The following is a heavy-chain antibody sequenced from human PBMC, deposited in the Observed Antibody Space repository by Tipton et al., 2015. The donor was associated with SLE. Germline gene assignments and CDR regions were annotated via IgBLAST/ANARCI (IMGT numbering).Heavy chain of an antibody. Sequence: TLSLTCSVSGGSIGSYYWSWIRQPPGRGLVWIGYINYSGTTTYNPSLKSRLTISVHPSKNHFSLNLDSVTAADTAVYYCARGVSFDPWGQGTLVTVSS. CDR1: GGSIGSYY. D-gene: IGHD3-3*02. CDR2: INYSGTT. J-gene: IGHJ5*02. V-gene: IGHV4-59*12. CDR3: ARGVSFDP.